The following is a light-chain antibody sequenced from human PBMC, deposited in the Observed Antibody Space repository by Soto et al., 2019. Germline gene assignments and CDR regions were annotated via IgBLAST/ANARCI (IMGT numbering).Light chain of an antibody. CDR2: RVS. J-gene: IGKJ2*01. CDR1: QSLVSRDGSTY. Sequence: DVVMTQSPLSLPVTLGQPASISCRSSQSLVSRDGSTYLVWLHQRPGQSPRRLIYRVSHRDSGVPDRFRGSGSDTDFTLRISRVEAEDIGVYYCIQGTHWPFTFGQGTKLEIK. V-gene: IGKV2-30*01. CDR3: IQGTHWPFT.